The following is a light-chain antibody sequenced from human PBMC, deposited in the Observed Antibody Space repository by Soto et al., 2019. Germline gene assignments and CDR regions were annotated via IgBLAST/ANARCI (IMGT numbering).Light chain of an antibody. Sequence: QSALTQPASVSGSPGQSITISCTGTSSDVGSYNLVSWFQQHPGKAPKLMIYEGSKRPSGVSNRFSGSKSGNTASLTISGFQAEDEADYYCCSYVSSNTLIFGGGTKLTVL. CDR1: SSDVGSYNL. CDR3: CSYVSSNTLI. CDR2: EGS. J-gene: IGLJ2*01. V-gene: IGLV2-23*01.